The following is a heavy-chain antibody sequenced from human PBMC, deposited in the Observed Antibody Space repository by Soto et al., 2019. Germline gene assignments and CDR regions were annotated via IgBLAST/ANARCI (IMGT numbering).Heavy chain of an antibody. J-gene: IGHJ3*02. Sequence: EVQLVESGGGLIEPGGSLRLSCAASGFTFDSFAMNWVRQAPGKGLEWVASVSGSGSTTYYADSEKGRFSISRDNSKNTQHRHMKSLRVEDTAVYYCAKMGHAFDIWGQGTIVSVSS. CDR2: VSGSGSTT. CDR3: AKMGHAFDI. V-gene: IGHV3-23*04. CDR1: GFTFDSFA. D-gene: IGHD3-16*01.